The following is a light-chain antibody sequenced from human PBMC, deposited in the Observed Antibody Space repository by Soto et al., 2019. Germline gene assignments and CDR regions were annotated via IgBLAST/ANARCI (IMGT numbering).Light chain of an antibody. V-gene: IGKV3-20*01. CDR2: RAS. CDR3: QQYGSSRT. J-gene: IGKJ1*01. Sequence: EIVLTQSPVTLSLSPGERATLSCRASQSVSSNYLAWYQQKPGQAPKVLIYRASIRATGIPDRFSGSGSGTDFTLTISRLEPEDFAVYYCQQYGSSRTFGQGTKVDIK. CDR1: QSVSSNY.